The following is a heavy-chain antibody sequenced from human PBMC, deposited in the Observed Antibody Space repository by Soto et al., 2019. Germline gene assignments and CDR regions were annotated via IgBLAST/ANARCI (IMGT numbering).Heavy chain of an antibody. CDR1: GFTFSSYS. V-gene: IGHV3-48*01. CDR3: ARHPERIAEIGWFDP. D-gene: IGHD6-13*01. Sequence: EVQLVESGGGLVQPGGSLRLSCAASGFTFSSYSMNWVRQAPGKGLEWVSYVKGRFTISRDNAKNSLYLQMNSLRAEDTAVYYCARHPERIAEIGWFDPWGQGTLVTVSS. J-gene: IGHJ5*02.